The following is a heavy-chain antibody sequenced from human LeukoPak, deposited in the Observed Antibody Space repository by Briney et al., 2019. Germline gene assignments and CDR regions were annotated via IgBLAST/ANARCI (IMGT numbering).Heavy chain of an antibody. CDR3: AREVQLWQLYYYYYYYMDV. J-gene: IGHJ6*03. V-gene: IGHV4-38-2*02. CDR2: IYYSGST. D-gene: IGHD5-18*01. CDR1: GYSISSGYY. Sequence: SETLSLTCTVSGYSISSGYYWGWIRPPPGKGLEWIGSIYYSGSTYYNPSLKSRVTISVDTSKNQFSLKLSSVTAADTAVYYCAREVQLWQLYYYYYYYMDVWGKGTTVTVSS.